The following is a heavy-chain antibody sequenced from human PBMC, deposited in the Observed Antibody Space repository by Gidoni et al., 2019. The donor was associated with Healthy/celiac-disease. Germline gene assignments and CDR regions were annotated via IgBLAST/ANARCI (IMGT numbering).Heavy chain of an antibody. CDR3: AIGGGGSSPGRY. CDR2: IYYSGST. CDR1: GGSISSYY. D-gene: IGHD6-6*01. V-gene: IGHV4-59*08. Sequence: QVQLQESGPGLVKPSETLSLTCTVSGGSISSYYWSWIRQPPGKGLEWIGYIYYSGSTNYNPSLKSRVTKSVDTPKNQFSLKLSSVTAADTAVYYCAIGGGGSSPGRYWGQGTLVTVSS. J-gene: IGHJ4*02.